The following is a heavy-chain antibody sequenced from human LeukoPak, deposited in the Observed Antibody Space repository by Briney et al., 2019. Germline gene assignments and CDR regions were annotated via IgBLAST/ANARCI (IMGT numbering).Heavy chain of an antibody. D-gene: IGHD3-22*01. J-gene: IGHJ4*02. CDR3: ARHPSRRENYYVGSGYWEF. CDR1: GYTFTSYD. V-gene: IGHV1-8*01. Sequence: ASVKVSCKASGYTFTSYDINWVRQATGQGLEWMGWMNPNSGNTGYAQKFQGRVTMTRNSSISTAYMELSSLRSEDTAVYYGARHPSRRENYYVGSGYWEFGGQGTVVTVSS. CDR2: MNPNSGNT.